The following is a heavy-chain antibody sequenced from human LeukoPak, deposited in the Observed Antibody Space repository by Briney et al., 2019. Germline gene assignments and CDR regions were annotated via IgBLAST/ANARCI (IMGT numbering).Heavy chain of an antibody. CDR3: AEDLGVHRPPYYYYYGMDV. CDR1: GFTFSSYG. V-gene: IGHV3-33*06. J-gene: IGHJ6*02. CDR2: IWYDGSNK. Sequence: QPGRSLRLSCAASGFTFSSYGMHWVRQAPGKGLEWVAVIWYDGSNKYYADSVKGRFTISRDNSKNTLYLQMNSLRAEDTAVYYCAEDLGVHRPPYYYYYGMDVWGQGTTVTVSS. D-gene: IGHD3-16*01.